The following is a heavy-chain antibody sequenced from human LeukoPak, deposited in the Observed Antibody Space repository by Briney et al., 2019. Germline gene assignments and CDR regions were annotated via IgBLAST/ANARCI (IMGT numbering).Heavy chain of an antibody. D-gene: IGHD3-3*01. CDR2: ISGSGGST. CDR1: GFTFSSYS. Sequence: GGSLRLSCAASGFTFSSYSMNWVRQAPGKGLEWVSAISGSGGSTYYADSVKGRFTISRDNSKNTLYLQMNSLRAEDTAVYYCAKVKGPFYDFWSGYYGGYYFDYWGQGTLVTVSS. CDR3: AKVKGPFYDFWSGYYGGYYFDY. V-gene: IGHV3-23*01. J-gene: IGHJ4*02.